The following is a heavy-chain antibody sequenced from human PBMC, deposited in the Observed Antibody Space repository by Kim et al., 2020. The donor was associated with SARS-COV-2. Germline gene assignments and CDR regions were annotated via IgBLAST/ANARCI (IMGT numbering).Heavy chain of an antibody. D-gene: IGHD6-19*01. J-gene: IGHJ4*02. V-gene: IGHV4-59*06. CDR1: DGSMSGYY. CDR3: ARWNPVAGAYYFDF. CDR2: IFYGGGT. Sequence: SETLSLTCTVSDGSMSGYYWSWIRQPPGEGLEWIGHIFYGGGTYYNPSLTGRLTISLDTSTTQFSLKLNSVTAADTAVYYCARWNPVAGAYYFDFWGQGT.